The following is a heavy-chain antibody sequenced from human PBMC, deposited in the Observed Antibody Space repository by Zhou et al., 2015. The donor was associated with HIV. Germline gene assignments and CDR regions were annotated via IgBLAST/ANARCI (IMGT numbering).Heavy chain of an antibody. Sequence: QVQLVQSGAEVKKPGASVKVSCKASGYTFTGYYMHWVRQAPGQGLEWMGWINPNSGGTNYAQKFQGRVTMTRDTSISTAYMELSRLRSDDTAVYYCARASTYYYGSGSFDPWGQGTLVTVSS. J-gene: IGHJ5*02. CDR1: GYTFTGYY. CDR2: INPNSGGT. CDR3: ARASTYYYGSGSFDP. D-gene: IGHD3-10*01. V-gene: IGHV1-2*02.